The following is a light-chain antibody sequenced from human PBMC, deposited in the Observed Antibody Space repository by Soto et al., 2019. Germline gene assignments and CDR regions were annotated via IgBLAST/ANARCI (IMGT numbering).Light chain of an antibody. J-gene: IGKJ2*01. CDR2: ATS. CDR3: QQYNDWPNYT. CDR1: QSVGGN. Sequence: EIFMAQSPATLSVSAGERATLSCRASQSVGGNIAWYQQSPGQAPRLLIYATSTRATGIPARFSGRGSGTEFTLTISSLQSEDSAVYYCQQYNDWPNYTFGQGTKVEIK. V-gene: IGKV3-15*01.